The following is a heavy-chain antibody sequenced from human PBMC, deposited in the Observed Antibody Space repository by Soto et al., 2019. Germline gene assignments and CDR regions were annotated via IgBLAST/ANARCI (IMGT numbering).Heavy chain of an antibody. CDR3: TRGAGQGSGSYD. CDR2: VSTYNGNT. Sequence: QVQLVQSGAEVKKPGASVKVSCKASGYIFTSFGITWVRQAPGQGLEWMAWVSTYNGNTKYAQKLQGRVTMSTDTSTSTAYMELRSLRSDDTAVYYCTRGAGQGSGSYDWGQGTLVTVSS. CDR1: GYIFTSFG. J-gene: IGHJ4*02. D-gene: IGHD3-10*01. V-gene: IGHV1-18*01.